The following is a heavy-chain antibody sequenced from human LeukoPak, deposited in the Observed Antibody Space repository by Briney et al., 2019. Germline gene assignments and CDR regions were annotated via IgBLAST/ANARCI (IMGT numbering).Heavy chain of an antibody. CDR1: GFTFSSYW. CDR3: AKDYCSSTSCYGQYYYYMDV. Sequence: GGSLRLSCAASGFTFSSYWMHWVRQAPGKGLVWVSRINSDGSSTSYADSVKGRFTISRDNAKNSLYLQMNSLRAEDTALYYCAKDYCSSTSCYGQYYYYMDVWGKGTTVTVSS. V-gene: IGHV3-74*01. J-gene: IGHJ6*03. CDR2: INSDGSST. D-gene: IGHD2-2*01.